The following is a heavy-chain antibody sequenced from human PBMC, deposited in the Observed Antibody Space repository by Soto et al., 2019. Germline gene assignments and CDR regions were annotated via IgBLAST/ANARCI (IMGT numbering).Heavy chain of an antibody. CDR3: ARDLSDSGGFDP. D-gene: IGHD3-10*01. J-gene: IGHJ5*02. CDR2: ISPYNGNT. Sequence: ASVKVSCKASGYTFSNYGLNWVRQAPGQGLEWLGWISPYNGNTKYAQKLQGRVTMTTDTSTRAAYMELRSLRSDDTAVYYCARDLSDSGGFDPWGQGTLVTVSS. CDR1: GYTFSNYG. V-gene: IGHV1-18*04.